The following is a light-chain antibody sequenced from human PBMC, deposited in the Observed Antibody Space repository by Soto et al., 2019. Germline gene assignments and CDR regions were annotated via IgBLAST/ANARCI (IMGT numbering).Light chain of an antibody. V-gene: IGKV1-27*01. CDR2: AAF. Sequence: DIQMTQSPSSLSASIGDRVTITCRASQGINNYLAWYQQKPGKVPKLLIYAAFTLQSGVPSRFSGSGSGTDFTLTISSLQPEDVATYFCQNSNSAPNTFGPGTKVDIK. CDR3: QNSNSAPNT. J-gene: IGKJ3*01. CDR1: QGINNY.